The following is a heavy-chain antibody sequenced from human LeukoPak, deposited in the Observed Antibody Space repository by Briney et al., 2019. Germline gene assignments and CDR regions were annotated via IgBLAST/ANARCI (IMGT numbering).Heavy chain of an antibody. Sequence: GGSLRLSCAASGFSFSNYWMTWIRQAPGKGLEWVANIRQDGNEKKYLDSVKGRFTISRDNAKNSLYLQMNSLGPEDTALYYCAKTETFGYTSWGQGTLVTVSS. CDR2: IRQDGNEK. CDR1: GFSFSNYW. CDR3: AKTETFGYTS. D-gene: IGHD3-16*02. J-gene: IGHJ5*02. V-gene: IGHV3-7*01.